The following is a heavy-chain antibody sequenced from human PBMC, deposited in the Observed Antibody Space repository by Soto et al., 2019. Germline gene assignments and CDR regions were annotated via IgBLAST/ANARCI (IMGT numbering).Heavy chain of an antibody. Sequence: QVQLVQSAAEVKKPGASVKVSCKASGYPFTDYAINWVRQATGQGFEWMGWMNPDSGDTGLAVKFQGRVTLTRTSSIATAYMELSNLRSEDTAVYYCARNYNWNDLALDVWGQGTPVTVAS. CDR2: MNPDSGDT. J-gene: IGHJ6*02. CDR1: GYPFTDYA. D-gene: IGHD1-20*01. CDR3: ARNYNWNDLALDV. V-gene: IGHV1-8*02.